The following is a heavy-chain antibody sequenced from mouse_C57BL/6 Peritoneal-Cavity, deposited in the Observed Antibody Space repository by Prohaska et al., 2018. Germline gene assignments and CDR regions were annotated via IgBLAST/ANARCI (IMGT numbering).Heavy chain of an antibody. CDR1: AYTFTSYW. CDR2: IDPSDSYT. CDR3: ASMVTTVGNY. J-gene: IGHJ2*01. D-gene: IGHD2-2*01. Sequence: GASVKLSCKASAYTFTSYWMQRVKQRPGQGLEWIGEIDPSDSYTNYNQKFKGKATLTVDTSSSTAYMQLSSLTSEDSAVYYCASMVTTVGNYWGQGTTLTVSS. V-gene: IGHV1-50*01.